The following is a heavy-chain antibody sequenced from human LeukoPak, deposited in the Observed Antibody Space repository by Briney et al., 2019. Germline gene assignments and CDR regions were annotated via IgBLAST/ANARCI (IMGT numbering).Heavy chain of an antibody. CDR2: IHHSGST. CDR1: GGSISSGGYS. V-gene: IGHV4-30-2*01. J-gene: IGHJ6*02. CDR3: ARGASGDYSFYYYGMDV. Sequence: SETPSLTCAVSGGSISSGGYSWSWIRQPPGKGLEWIGYIHHSGSTYYNPSLKSRVTISVDRSKNQFSLKLSSVTAADTAVYYCARGASGDYSFYYYGMDVWGQGTTVTVSS. D-gene: IGHD4-17*01.